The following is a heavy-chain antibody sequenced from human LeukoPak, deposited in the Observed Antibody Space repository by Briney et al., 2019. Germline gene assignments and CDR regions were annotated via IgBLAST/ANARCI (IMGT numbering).Heavy chain of an antibody. CDR1: GFSFSSYV. Sequence: GGSLRLSCAASGFSFSSYVVHWVRQAPGKGLEWVAVISFDGSNEYYADSVKGRFTISRDNSKNTLYLQMNSLRAEDTAVYYCASVRSYYGSGSYFDYWGQGTLVTASS. V-gene: IGHV3-30-3*01. J-gene: IGHJ4*02. CDR2: ISFDGSNE. CDR3: ASVRSYYGSGSYFDY. D-gene: IGHD3-10*01.